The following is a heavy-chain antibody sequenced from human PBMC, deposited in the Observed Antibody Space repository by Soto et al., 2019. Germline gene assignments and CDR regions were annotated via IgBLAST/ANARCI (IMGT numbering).Heavy chain of an antibody. CDR1: GFTFGTYA. Sequence: GGSLRLSCAASGFTFGTYAMNWVRQAPGKGLEWVASTPGSGGSAYYADSVQGRFTISRDNSKKTLYLQMDSLRPEDTAIYYCAKGGSSGWYYFDLWGQGTLVTV. CDR3: AKGGSSGWYYFDL. V-gene: IGHV3-23*01. J-gene: IGHJ4*02. D-gene: IGHD6-19*01. CDR2: TPGSGGSA.